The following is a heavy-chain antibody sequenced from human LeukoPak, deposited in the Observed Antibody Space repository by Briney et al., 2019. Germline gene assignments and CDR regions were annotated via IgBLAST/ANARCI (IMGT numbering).Heavy chain of an antibody. Sequence: PGGSLRLSCAASGFTFSNYWMTWFRQTPGKGLEWVGNIKPDGSEKYYVDSVKGRFTISRDNSKNTVYLQMNSLRGEDTAVYYCAKDLGYCSSTSCYWYYYYMDVWGKGTTVTVSS. D-gene: IGHD2-2*01. CDR2: IKPDGSEK. CDR3: AKDLGYCSSTSCYWYYYYMDV. V-gene: IGHV3-7*01. CDR1: GFTFSNYW. J-gene: IGHJ6*03.